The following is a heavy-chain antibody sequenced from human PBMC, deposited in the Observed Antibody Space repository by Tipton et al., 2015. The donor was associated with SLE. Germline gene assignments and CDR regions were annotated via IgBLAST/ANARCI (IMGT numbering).Heavy chain of an antibody. CDR1: GYTFTHYF. V-gene: IGHV1-2*06. J-gene: IGHJ4*02. CDR2: INPISGDT. Sequence: QSGAEVKKPGASVKVSCKASGYTFTHYFIHWVRQAPGQGLEWMGRINPISGDTNYAQKFHGRVTMTRDTSISTANMELSRLTSEDTAVYYWARDLSDDGVVWGQGTLVTVSS. CDR3: ARDLSDDGVV. D-gene: IGHD1-26*01.